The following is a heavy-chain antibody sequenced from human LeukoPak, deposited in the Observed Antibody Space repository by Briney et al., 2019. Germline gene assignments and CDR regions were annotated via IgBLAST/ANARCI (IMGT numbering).Heavy chain of an antibody. Sequence: PGGSLRLSCAASGFTFSSYAMSWVRQAPGKGLEWVSGISGSAYSAYYADSVKGRFTISRDNSQNTLYLRMNSLRTEDTAVYYCATRDGNNYDPWGQGTLVTVSS. CDR2: ISGSAYSA. CDR1: GFTFSSYA. CDR3: ATRDGNNYDP. J-gene: IGHJ5*02. V-gene: IGHV3-23*01. D-gene: IGHD5-24*01.